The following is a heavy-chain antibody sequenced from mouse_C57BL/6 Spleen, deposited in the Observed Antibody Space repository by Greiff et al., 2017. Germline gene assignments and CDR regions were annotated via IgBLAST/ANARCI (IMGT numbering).Heavy chain of an antibody. V-gene: IGHV1-26*01. CDR2: INPNNGGT. CDR3: ARDGSSYKDY. D-gene: IGHD1-1*01. J-gene: IGHJ2*01. CDR1: GYTFTDYY. Sequence: EVQLQQSGPELVKPGASVKISCKASGYTFTDYYMNWVKQSHGKSLEWIGDINPNNGGTSYNQKFKGKATLTVDKSSSTAYMERRSLTSEDSAVYYCARDGSSYKDYWGQGTTLTVSS.